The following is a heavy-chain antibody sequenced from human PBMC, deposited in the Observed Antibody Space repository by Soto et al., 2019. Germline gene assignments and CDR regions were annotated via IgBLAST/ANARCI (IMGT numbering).Heavy chain of an antibody. CDR3: AHSLIGYYYDSSGSTWFDP. CDR1: GFSLSNSGMG. V-gene: IGHV2-5*02. J-gene: IGHJ5*02. Sequence: SGPKRVNTTQTLTLTCTFSGFSLSNSGMGVGWIRQPPGKALEWLALIYWDDDKRYSPSLKSRLTITKDTSKNQVVLTMTNMDPVDTATYYCAHSLIGYYYDSSGSTWFDPWGQATPVTVFS. CDR2: IYWDDDK. D-gene: IGHD3-22*01.